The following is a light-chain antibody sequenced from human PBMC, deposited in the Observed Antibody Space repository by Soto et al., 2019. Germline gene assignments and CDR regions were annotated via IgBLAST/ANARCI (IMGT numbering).Light chain of an antibody. V-gene: IGLV1-40*01. J-gene: IGLJ2*01. CDR3: QSYDTSLSGAV. Sequence: QSVLTQPPSVSGAPGQRLTISCTGTSSNIGANYDVHWYQRTPGTAPKLLIYANSLRPSGVPERFSGSKSGTSASLAIAGLQGEDEADYLCQSYDTSLSGAVFGGGTKLTVL. CDR2: ANS. CDR1: SSNIGANYD.